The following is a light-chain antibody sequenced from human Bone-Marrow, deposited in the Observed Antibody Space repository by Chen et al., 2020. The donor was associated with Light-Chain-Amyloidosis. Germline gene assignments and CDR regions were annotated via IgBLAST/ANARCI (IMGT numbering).Light chain of an antibody. Sequence: QSALTQPPSASGSPGQSVTISCTGTSGDVGGYHSVSWYQQYPGKAPKLILHEVTKRPSGVPDRFSCSKSSNTASLTVSGLQANDGANYFCCSSAGSNTWGFGGGTKVTVL. CDR2: EVT. J-gene: IGLJ3*02. CDR1: SGDVGGYHS. CDR3: CSSAGSNTWG. V-gene: IGLV2-8*01.